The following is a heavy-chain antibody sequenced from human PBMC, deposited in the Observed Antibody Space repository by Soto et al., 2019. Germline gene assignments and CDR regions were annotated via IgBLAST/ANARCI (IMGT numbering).Heavy chain of an antibody. D-gene: IGHD3-3*01. J-gene: IGHJ5*02. CDR3: ARVKVFWSGYPFVYWFDP. CDR1: GGSISSGGYS. V-gene: IGHV4-30-2*01. CDR2: IYHSGST. Sequence: PSETLSLTCAVSGGSISSGGYSWSWIRQPPGKGLEWIGYIYHSGSTYYNPSLKSRVTISVDRSKNQFSLKLSSVTAADTAVYYCARVKVFWSGYPFVYWFDPWGQGTLVTVSS.